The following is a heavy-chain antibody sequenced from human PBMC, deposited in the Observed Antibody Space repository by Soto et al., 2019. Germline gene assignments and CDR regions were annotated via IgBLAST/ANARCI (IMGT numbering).Heavy chain of an antibody. J-gene: IGHJ6*02. D-gene: IGHD6-6*01. CDR1: GFTFSSYW. Sequence: LRLSCAASGFTFSSYWMSWVRQAPGKGLEWVANIKQDGSEKYYVDSVKGRFTISRDNAKNSLYLQMNSLRAEDTAVYYCARDTIAAFYYYYGMDVWGQGTTVTVSS. CDR3: ARDTIAAFYYYYGMDV. CDR2: IKQDGSEK. V-gene: IGHV3-7*01.